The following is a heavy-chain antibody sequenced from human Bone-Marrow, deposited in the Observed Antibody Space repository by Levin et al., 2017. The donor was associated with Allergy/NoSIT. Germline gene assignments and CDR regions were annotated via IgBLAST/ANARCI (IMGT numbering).Heavy chain of an antibody. CDR1: GGSISSSTW. CDR3: ARDPLDYGTNSGNY. J-gene: IGHJ4*02. Sequence: SETLTLTCTVSGGSISSSTWWSWVRQSPGKGLEWIGEIYHGGRTNYNPSLKSRVSMSVDKSKSQFSLKLSSVTAADTAVYYCARDPLDYGTNSGNYWGQGTLVTVSS. D-gene: IGHD4-17*01. CDR2: IYHGGRT. V-gene: IGHV4-4*02.